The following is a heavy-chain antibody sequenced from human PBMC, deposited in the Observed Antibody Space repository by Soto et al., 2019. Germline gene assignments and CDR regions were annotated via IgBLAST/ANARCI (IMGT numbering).Heavy chain of an antibody. Sequence: GGSLRLSCAASGFTFSSYWMHWVRQAPGKGLVWVSRINSDGSSTSYADSVKGRFTISRDNAKNTLYLQMNSLRAEDTAVYYCARATYYYDSSGYWVVDDAFDIWGQGTMVT. D-gene: IGHD3-22*01. CDR2: INSDGSST. CDR3: ARATYYYDSSGYWVVDDAFDI. CDR1: GFTFSSYW. V-gene: IGHV3-74*01. J-gene: IGHJ3*02.